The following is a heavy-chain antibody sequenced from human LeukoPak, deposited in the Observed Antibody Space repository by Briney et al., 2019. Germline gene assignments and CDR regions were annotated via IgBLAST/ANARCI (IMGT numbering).Heavy chain of an antibody. CDR2: FDPEDGET. D-gene: IGHD3-10*01. Sequence: ASVKVSCKVSGYTLTELSMHWVRQAPGKGLEWMGGFDPEDGETIYAQKFQGRVTMTEDTSTDTAYMGLSSLRSEDTAVYYCATARTYYYGSGSYPPPDYWGQGTLVTVSS. CDR1: GYTLTELS. V-gene: IGHV1-24*01. CDR3: ATARTYYYGSGSYPPPDY. J-gene: IGHJ4*02.